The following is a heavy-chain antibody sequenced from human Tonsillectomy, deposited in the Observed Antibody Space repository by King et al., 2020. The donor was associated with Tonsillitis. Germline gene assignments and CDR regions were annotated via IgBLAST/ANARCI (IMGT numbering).Heavy chain of an antibody. D-gene: IGHD6-13*01. Sequence: VQLVESGGGLIQPGGSLRLSCAASGFIVNKYYMSWVRQAPGKGLEWVSVIYSGGTTNYADSVKGRFTISRDNSKNTVFLQMDSLRAGDTAVYYCARDGHSGSWLGLYPSFDIWGQGTLVTVSS. CDR3: ARDGHSGSWLGLYPSFDI. V-gene: IGHV3-53*01. J-gene: IGHJ3*02. CDR2: IYSGGTT. CDR1: GFIVNKYY.